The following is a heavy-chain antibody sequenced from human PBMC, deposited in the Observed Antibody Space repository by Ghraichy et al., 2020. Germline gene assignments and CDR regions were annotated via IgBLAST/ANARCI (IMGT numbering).Heavy chain of an antibody. J-gene: IGHJ6*02. D-gene: IGHD2-2*02. V-gene: IGHV1-18*01. CDR2: ISAYNGNT. Sequence: KVSCKASGYTFTSYGISWVRQAPGQGLEWMGWISAYNGNTNYAQKLQGRVTMTTDTSTSTAYMELRSLRSDDTAVYYCARDGSIVVVPAAISWGGMDVWGQGTTVTVS. CDR3: ARDGSIVVVPAAISWGGMDV. CDR1: GYTFTSYG.